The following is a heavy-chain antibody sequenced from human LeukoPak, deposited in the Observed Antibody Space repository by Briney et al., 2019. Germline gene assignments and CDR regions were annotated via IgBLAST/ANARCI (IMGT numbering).Heavy chain of an antibody. Sequence: GGSLRLSCAASGFTFSNYGMNWVRQAPGKGLEWVSTITGSSGSTYYADSVKGRFTISRDNSKNTLYLQMNSLRAEDTAVYYCAKALPIEAITAGLDYWGQGTLVTVSS. CDR1: GFTFSNYG. D-gene: IGHD6-13*01. V-gene: IGHV3-23*01. J-gene: IGHJ4*02. CDR3: AKALPIEAITAGLDY. CDR2: ITGSSGST.